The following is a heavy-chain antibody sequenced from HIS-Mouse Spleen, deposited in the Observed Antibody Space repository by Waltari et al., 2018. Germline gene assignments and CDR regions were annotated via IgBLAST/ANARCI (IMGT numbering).Heavy chain of an antibody. D-gene: IGHD1-1*01. V-gene: IGHV1-2*02. J-gene: IGHJ3*02. CDR2: SKPNGGGR. CDR1: GYTFTGYY. CDR3: ARGTGTDAFDI. Sequence: QVQLVQSGAEVKKPGASVKVSCKASGYTFTGYYIHWRRQAPGEGLEGMEWSKPNGGGRNYAQKFQGRVTRTRDTSISTGYMELSRLRADDTAVYYCARGTGTDAFDIWGQGTMVTVSS.